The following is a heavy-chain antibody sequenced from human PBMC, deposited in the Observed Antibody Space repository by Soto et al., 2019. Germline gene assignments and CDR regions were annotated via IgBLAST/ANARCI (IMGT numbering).Heavy chain of an antibody. D-gene: IGHD5-12*01. J-gene: IGHJ4*02. V-gene: IGHV3-11*01. CDR2: ISSSGSTI. CDR3: ASPPLKGDGYK. Sequence: GGSLRLSCAAPGFTFSDYYMSWIRQAPGKGLEWVSYISSSGSTIYYADSVKGRFTISRDNAKNSLYLQMNSLRAEDTAVYYCASPPLKGDGYKWGQGTLVTVSS. CDR1: GFTFSDYY.